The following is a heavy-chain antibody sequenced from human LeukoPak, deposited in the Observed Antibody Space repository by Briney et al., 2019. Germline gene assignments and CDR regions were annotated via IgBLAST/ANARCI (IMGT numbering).Heavy chain of an antibody. V-gene: IGHV3-30*02. D-gene: IGHD1-26*01. CDR3: AKDGGSFWRSFDY. J-gene: IGHJ4*02. Sequence: GGSLRLSCAASGFTFSSYGMHWVRQAPGKGLEWVAFIRYDGSNKYYADSVKGRFTISRDNSKNTLYLQMNSLRAEDTAVYYCAKDGGSFWRSFDYWGQGTLVTVSS. CDR1: GFTFSSYG. CDR2: IRYDGSNK.